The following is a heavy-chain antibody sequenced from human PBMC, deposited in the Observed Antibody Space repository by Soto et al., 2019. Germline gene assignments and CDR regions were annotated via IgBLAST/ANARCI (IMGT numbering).Heavy chain of an antibody. V-gene: IGHV1-69*13. J-gene: IGHJ4*02. D-gene: IGHD6-13*01. CDR3: ARGREVGYSSSWPLDY. CDR2: IIPIFGTA. Sequence: SVKVSCKASGGTFSSYAISWVRQAPGQGLECMGGIIPIFGTANYAQKFQGRVTITADESTSTAYMELSSLRSEDTAVYYCARGREVGYSSSWPLDYWGQGTLVTVSS. CDR1: GGTFSSYA.